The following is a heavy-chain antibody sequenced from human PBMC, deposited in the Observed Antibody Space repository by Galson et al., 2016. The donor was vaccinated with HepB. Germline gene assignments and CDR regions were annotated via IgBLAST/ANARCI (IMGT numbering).Heavy chain of an antibody. V-gene: IGHV2-70*01. CDR3: SRMKNYYYGMDV. CDR2: IDWDEDK. CDR1: GFSLSTSGMC. J-gene: IGHJ6*02. Sequence: PSLVKPTQTLTLTCTFSGFSLSTSGMCVSWIRQPPGKALEWLALIDWDEDKYYSTSLKTTLTISKDTSKNQVVLTMTSMDHVDTATYYCSRMKNYYYGMDVWGQGTAVTVSS.